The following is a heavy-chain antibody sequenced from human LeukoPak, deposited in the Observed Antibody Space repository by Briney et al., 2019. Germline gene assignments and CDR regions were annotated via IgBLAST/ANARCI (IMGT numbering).Heavy chain of an antibody. CDR1: GFTFSSYS. D-gene: IGHD1-1*01. CDR3: AKSRSGSANWALQIFDN. V-gene: IGHV3-30*18. Sequence: PGGSLRLSCVASGFTFSSYSMNWVRQAPGKGLEWVAVISYDGSNKYYADSVKGRFTISRDNSKNSLFVQMNSLRAEDTAVYFCAKSRSGSANWALQIFDNWGQGTLVTVSS. J-gene: IGHJ4*02. CDR2: ISYDGSNK.